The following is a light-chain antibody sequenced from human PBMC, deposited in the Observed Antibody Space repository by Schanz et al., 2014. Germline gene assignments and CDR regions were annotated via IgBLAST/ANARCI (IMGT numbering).Light chain of an antibody. CDR3: QQYGVSPYT. V-gene: IGKV3-20*01. CDR2: GAS. J-gene: IGKJ2*01. Sequence: DIVLTQSPGTLSLSPGERATLSCRASQSVTSNYLAWYQQKPGQAPRLLMYGASSRATGIPDRFTGSGSGTDFTLTISRLESGDCAVYFCQQYGVSPYTFGQGTNLEI. CDR1: QSVTSNY.